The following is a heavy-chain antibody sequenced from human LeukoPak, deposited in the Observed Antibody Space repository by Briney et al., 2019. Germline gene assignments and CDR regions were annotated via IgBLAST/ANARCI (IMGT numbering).Heavy chain of an antibody. CDR3: ARDYGGRLGYFDY. J-gene: IGHJ4*02. CDR1: GFTFSTYW. V-gene: IGHV3-7*01. D-gene: IGHD4-23*01. Sequence: GGSLRLSCAASGFTFSTYWMSWVRQLPGKGLQWVANISEDGSEKDYVDSVKGRFTISRDNAKNSLYLQMDSLRAEDTAVYYCARDYGGRLGYFDYWGQGTLVTVSS. CDR2: ISEDGSEK.